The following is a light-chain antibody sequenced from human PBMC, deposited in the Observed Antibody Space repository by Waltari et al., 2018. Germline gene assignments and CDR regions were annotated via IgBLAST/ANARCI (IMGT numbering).Light chain of an antibody. CDR2: VNSDGSY. CDR1: SGHSDYA. V-gene: IGLV4-69*01. Sequence: QLMLTQSPSASASLGASVKLTCTLNSGHSDYAIAWHQQQPEKGPRFLMKVNSDGSYIKGDGNPDRFAGSSSGAERYLTISSLQSEDEADYYCQTGGFGIWVFGGGTKLTVL. CDR3: QTGGFGIWV. J-gene: IGLJ3*02.